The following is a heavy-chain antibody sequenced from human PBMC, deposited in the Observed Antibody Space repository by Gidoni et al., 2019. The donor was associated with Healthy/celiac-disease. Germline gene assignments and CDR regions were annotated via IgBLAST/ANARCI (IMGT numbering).Heavy chain of an antibody. CDR3: ASARPAFDY. CDR1: GDSVSSNSAA. Sequence: QLQLPQPRPGLVQPSPTPPLTCAISGDSVSSNSAAWNWIRHSPSRGLEWLGRTYYRSKWYNEYAVSVKSRITINPDTSKNQFSLQLNSVTPEDTAVYYCASARPAFDYWGQGTLVTVSS. J-gene: IGHJ4*02. CDR2: TYYRSKWYN. V-gene: IGHV6-1*01.